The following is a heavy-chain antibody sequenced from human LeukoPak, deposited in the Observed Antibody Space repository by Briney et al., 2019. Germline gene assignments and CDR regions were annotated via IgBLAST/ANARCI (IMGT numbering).Heavy chain of an antibody. CDR1: GFTFSSYA. V-gene: IGHV3-23*01. Sequence: GGSLRLSCAASGFTFSSYAMSWVRQAPGKGLEWVSAISGSGGSTYYADSVKGRFTISRDNNKNSVYLQMNRLRTEDTALYYCAKDSNTGGYSFDYWGQGTLVTVSS. D-gene: IGHD5-12*01. CDR2: ISGSGGST. CDR3: AKDSNTGGYSFDY. J-gene: IGHJ4*02.